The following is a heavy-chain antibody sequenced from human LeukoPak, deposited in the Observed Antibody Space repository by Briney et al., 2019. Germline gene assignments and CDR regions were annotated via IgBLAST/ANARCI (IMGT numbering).Heavy chain of an antibody. Sequence: GGSLRLSCAASGFTFSSYAMTWVRQAPGKGLEWVSAISGGGGGTFYADSVKGRFTISRDNSKNTLYLQMNSLRAEDTAVYYCAKDLAGKPYYYYGMDVWGQGTTVTVSS. CDR2: ISGGGGGT. J-gene: IGHJ6*02. D-gene: IGHD3-3*02. CDR1: GFTFSSYA. CDR3: AKDLAGKPYYYYGMDV. V-gene: IGHV3-23*01.